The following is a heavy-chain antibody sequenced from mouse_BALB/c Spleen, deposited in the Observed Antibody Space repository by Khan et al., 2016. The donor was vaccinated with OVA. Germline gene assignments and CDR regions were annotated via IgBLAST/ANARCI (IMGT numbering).Heavy chain of an antibody. CDR2: INPSSGFT. CDR3: ARRTTVYAMDY. D-gene: IGHD1-1*01. CDR1: GYTFTSNT. V-gene: IGHV1-4*01. J-gene: IGHJ4*01. Sequence: QVQLQQSGAELARPGASVKMSCKASGYTFTSNTMHWVKQRPGQGLEWIGYINPSSGFTNFNQKFKDKATLTADKSSSTAYMQLSSLTSEDSAVFYCARRTTVYAMDYWGQGTSVTGAS.